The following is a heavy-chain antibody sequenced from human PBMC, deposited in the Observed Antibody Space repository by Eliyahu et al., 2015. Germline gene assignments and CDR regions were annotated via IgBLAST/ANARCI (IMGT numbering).Heavy chain of an antibody. CDR2: INTNTGNP. CDR3: ARDPADFSFDY. CDR1: GXXFXSXA. J-gene: IGHJ4*02. D-gene: IGHD2-21*02. V-gene: IGHV7-4-1*02. Sequence: QVQLVQSGSELKKPGASVKVSCKASGXXFXSXAMNWVXXAPGQGLEWMGWINTNTGNPTYAQGFTGRFVFSLDTSVSTAYLQISSLKAEDTAVYYCARDPADFSFDYWGQGTLVTVSS.